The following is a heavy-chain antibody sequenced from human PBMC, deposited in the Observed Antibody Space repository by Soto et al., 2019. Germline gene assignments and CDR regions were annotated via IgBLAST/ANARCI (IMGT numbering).Heavy chain of an antibody. CDR2: IYHTGKT. D-gene: IGHD2-2*01. CDR1: GDAIYIGGYD. J-gene: IGHJ5*02. Sequence: SEILSLTCTVSGDAIYIGGYDWTWIRQHSGKGLEWIGYIYHTGKTYYNPSLESRVTMSVDTSKNQFSLKLASVTAADTAVYYCARDGSSTATWIDPWGQGTLVTVSS. V-gene: IGHV4-31*03. CDR3: ARDGSSTATWIDP.